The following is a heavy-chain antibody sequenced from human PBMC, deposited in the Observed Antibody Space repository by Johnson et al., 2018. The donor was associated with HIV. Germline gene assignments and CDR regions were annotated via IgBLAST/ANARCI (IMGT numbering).Heavy chain of an antibody. V-gene: IGHV3-30*02. Sequence: QVQLVESGGGVVQPGRSLRLSCAASGFTFSSYGMHWVRQAPGKGLEWVAFIRYDGSNKYYADSVKGRFTISRDNSKNTLYLQMNSLRAEDTAVYYCAKGLGWELLTHDAFDIWGQGTMVTFSS. CDR3: AKGLGWELLTHDAFDI. D-gene: IGHD1-26*01. CDR1: GFTFSSYG. CDR2: IRYDGSNK. J-gene: IGHJ3*02.